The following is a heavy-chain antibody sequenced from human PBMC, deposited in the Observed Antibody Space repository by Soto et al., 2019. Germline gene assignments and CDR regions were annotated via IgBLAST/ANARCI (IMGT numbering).Heavy chain of an antibody. V-gene: IGHV3-30*18. J-gene: IGHJ6*03. CDR1: GFTFSSYG. CDR2: ISYDGSNK. CDR3: AKEGLYYDFWSGYAYMDV. Sequence: PGGSLRLSCAASGFTFSSYGMHWVRQAPGKGLEWVAVISYDGSNKYYADSVKGRFTISRDNSKNTLYLQMNSLRAEDTAVYYCAKEGLYYDFWSGYAYMDVWGKGTTVTVSS. D-gene: IGHD3-3*01.